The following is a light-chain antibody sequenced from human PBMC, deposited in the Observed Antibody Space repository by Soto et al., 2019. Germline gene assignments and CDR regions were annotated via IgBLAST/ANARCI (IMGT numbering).Light chain of an antibody. CDR2: KAS. CDR1: QTISSW. CDR3: QHYNSYSEA. Sequence: DIQMTQSPSTLSGSVGDRVTITCRASQTISSWLAWYQQKPGKAPKLLIYKASTLKSGVPSRFSGSGSGTEGTITISSLQPDDCATYDGQHYNSYSEAFGQGTKVDIK. V-gene: IGKV1-5*03. J-gene: IGKJ1*01.